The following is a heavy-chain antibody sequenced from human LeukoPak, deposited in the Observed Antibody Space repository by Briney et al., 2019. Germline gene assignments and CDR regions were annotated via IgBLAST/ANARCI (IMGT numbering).Heavy chain of an antibody. CDR3: AREGYQGRLLWFGELRGYFDY. V-gene: IGHV3-30*02. J-gene: IGHJ4*02. D-gene: IGHD3-10*01. CDR1: GFTFSSYG. CDR2: IRYDGRNK. Sequence: PGGSLRLSCAASGFTFSSYGMHWVRQAPGKGLDWVAFIRYDGRNKYYADSVKGRFTISRDNSKNTLYLQMNSLRAEDTAVYYCAREGYQGRLLWFGELRGYFDYWGQGTLVTVSS.